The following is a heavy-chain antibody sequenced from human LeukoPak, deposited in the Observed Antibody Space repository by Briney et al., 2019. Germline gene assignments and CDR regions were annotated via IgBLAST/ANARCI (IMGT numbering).Heavy chain of an antibody. Sequence: SVTLSLTCAVYGGSFSGYYWSWIRQPPGKGLEWIGEINHSGSTNYNPSLKSRVTISVDTSKNQFSLKLSSVTAADTAVYYCARAGPYCSSTSCYYYYYYYMDVWGKGTTVTVSS. J-gene: IGHJ6*03. D-gene: IGHD2-2*01. CDR2: INHSGST. V-gene: IGHV4-34*01. CDR3: ARAGPYCSSTSCYYYYYYYMDV. CDR1: GGSFSGYY.